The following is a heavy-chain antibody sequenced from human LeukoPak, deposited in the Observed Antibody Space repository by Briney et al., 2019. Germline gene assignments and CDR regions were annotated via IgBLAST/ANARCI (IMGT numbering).Heavy chain of an antibody. V-gene: IGHV4-39*07. CDR2: IYYSGST. D-gene: IGHD3-3*01. J-gene: IGHJ4*02. Sequence: SETLSLTCTVSGGSISSSSYYWGWIRQPPGKGLEWIGSIYYSGSTYYNPSLKSRVTISVDTSKNQFSLKLSSVTAADTAVYYCARGESITIFGVVIPGFDYWGQGTLVTVSS. CDR3: ARGESITIFGVVIPGFDY. CDR1: GGSISSSSYY.